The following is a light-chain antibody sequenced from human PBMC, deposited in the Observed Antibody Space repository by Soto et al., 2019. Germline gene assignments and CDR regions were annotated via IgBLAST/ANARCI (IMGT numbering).Light chain of an antibody. Sequence: EIVMTQSPATLSVSPGERASLSCRASQSVGSKLAWYQHKPGQAPRLLIYDASTRATGFPARFSGSGSGTEFTLTISSLQPEDFAVYYCQQYNNWPPCTFCPGTKGDIK. CDR2: DAS. V-gene: IGKV3-15*01. J-gene: IGKJ3*01. CDR3: QQYNNWPPCT. CDR1: QSVGSK.